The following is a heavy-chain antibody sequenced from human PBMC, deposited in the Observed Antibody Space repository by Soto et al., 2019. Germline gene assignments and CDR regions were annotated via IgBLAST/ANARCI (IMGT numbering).Heavy chain of an antibody. J-gene: IGHJ6*02. CDR3: AASIFYYGMDV. V-gene: IGHV5-51*01. CDR2: IYPGDPDT. Sequence: GESLKISCKGSGYTFTNYWIGWVRQVPGKGPEWMGIIYPGDPDTKYNPSFQGQVTISADKSITTTYLQWSSLKASDTAIYYCAASIFYYGMDVWGQGTTVTVSS. CDR1: GYTFTNYW.